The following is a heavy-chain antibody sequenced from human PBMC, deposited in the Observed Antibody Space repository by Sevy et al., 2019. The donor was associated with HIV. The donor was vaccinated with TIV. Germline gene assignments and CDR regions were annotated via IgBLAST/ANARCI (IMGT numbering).Heavy chain of an antibody. CDR1: GFTFSSYA. V-gene: IGHV3-23*01. D-gene: IGHD2-15*01. Sequence: GGSLRLSCAASGFTFSSYAMSWVRQAPGKGMEWVSAISGSGGSTYYAHSVKGRFTISRDNSKNTLYLQMNSLRAEDTAVYYCAKDGGRVVVAATPFDYWGQGTLVTVSS. J-gene: IGHJ4*02. CDR3: AKDGGRVVVAATPFDY. CDR2: ISGSGGST.